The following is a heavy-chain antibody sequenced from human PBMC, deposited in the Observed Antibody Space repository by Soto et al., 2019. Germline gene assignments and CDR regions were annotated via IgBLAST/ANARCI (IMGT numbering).Heavy chain of an antibody. V-gene: IGHV4-34*01. D-gene: IGHD1-1*01. J-gene: IGHJ4*02. CDR1: GGSFSGYY. Sequence: QVQLQQWGAGLLKPSETLSLTCAVYGGSFSGYYWSWIRQPPGKGLEWIGEINHSGSTNYNPSLKSRVTLSVDTSKNQFSLKLSSVTAADTAVYYCARAGVRQSGYFDYWGQGTLVTVSS. CDR2: INHSGST. CDR3: ARAGVRQSGYFDY.